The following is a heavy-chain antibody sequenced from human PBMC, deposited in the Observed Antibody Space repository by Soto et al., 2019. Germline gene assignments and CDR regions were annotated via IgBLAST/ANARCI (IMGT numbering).Heavy chain of an antibody. CDR1: GGSISSGGYS. V-gene: IGHV4-30-2*01. J-gene: IGHJ4*02. D-gene: IGHD2-21*01. Sequence: PSETLSLTCAVSGGSISSGGYSWSWIRQPPGKGLEWIGYMYHSGSTNYNPSLKSRVSISVDTSKNQFSLKLRSVTAEDTAVYYCARLDSRKGHYYDYWGQGTLVTVSS. CDR2: MYHSGST. CDR3: ARLDSRKGHYYDY.